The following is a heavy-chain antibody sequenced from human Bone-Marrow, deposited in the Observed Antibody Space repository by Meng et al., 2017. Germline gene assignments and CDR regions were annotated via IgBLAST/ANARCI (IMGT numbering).Heavy chain of an antibody. CDR3: ARPPHYFGSGSYYFDY. D-gene: IGHD3-10*01. V-gene: IGHV7-4-1*02. J-gene: IGHJ4*02. Sequence: QWVHTGSELKKPGASVKVSCKASCYTLPTDAMNWVRQAPGQGLEWMGWINTNTGNPTYAQGFTGRFVFSLDTSVSTAYLQISSLKAEDTAVYYCARPPHYFGSGSYYFDYWGQGTLVTVSS. CDR1: CYTLPTDA. CDR2: INTNTGNP.